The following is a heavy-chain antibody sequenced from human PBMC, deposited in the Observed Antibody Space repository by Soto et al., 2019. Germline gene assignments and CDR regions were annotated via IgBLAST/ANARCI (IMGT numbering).Heavy chain of an antibody. J-gene: IGHJ4*02. CDR1: GYSFSNHW. CDR3: ARQSRSSSWQVDY. Sequence: GESLKISCKGSGYSFSNHWINWVRQMPGKGLEWMGRIGPTDSYNNYSPSFEGHVTMSVDKSITTAYLQWSSLKASDTAIYYCARQSRSSSWQVDYWGQGTLVTVSS. V-gene: IGHV5-10-1*01. D-gene: IGHD6-13*01. CDR2: IGPTDSYN.